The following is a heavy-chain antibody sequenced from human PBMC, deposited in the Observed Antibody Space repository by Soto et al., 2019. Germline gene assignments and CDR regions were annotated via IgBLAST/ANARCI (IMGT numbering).Heavy chain of an antibody. CDR3: ARDTIDFWSGYYTLYFDP. J-gene: IGHJ5*02. Sequence: ASVNVSCKASGYTFTTYYIHWVRQAPGQGLEWMALINPRSGSTNYAQQLQDRVTVTRDTSTSTVYMELSSLTSEDTAVYYCARDTIDFWSGYYTLYFDPWGQGTLVTVSS. V-gene: IGHV1-46*04. D-gene: IGHD3-3*01. CDR2: INPRSGST. CDR1: GYTFTTYY.